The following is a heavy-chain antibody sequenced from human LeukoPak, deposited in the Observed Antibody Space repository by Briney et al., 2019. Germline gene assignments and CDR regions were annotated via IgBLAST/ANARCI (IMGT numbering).Heavy chain of an antibody. D-gene: IGHD6-13*01. CDR1: GFTFSSYG. CDR3: AKDSFGFWSSSWQPGGMDY. J-gene: IGHJ4*02. CDR2: IRYDGSNK. Sequence: GGSLRLSCAASGFTFSSYGMHWVRQAPGKGLEWVAFIRYDGSNKYYADSVKGRFTISRDNSKNTLYLQMNSLRAEDTAVYYCAKDSFGFWSSSWQPGGMDYWSQGTLVTVSS. V-gene: IGHV3-30*02.